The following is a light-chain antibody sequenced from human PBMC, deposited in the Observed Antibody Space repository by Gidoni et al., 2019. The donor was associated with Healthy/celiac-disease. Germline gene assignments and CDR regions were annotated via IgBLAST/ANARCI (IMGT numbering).Light chain of an antibody. Sequence: FSQSGGTLSLSPGERAALSCRASQSVSSSYLAWYQQKPGQAPRLLIYGASSRATGIPDRFSGSGSGTDFTHTISRLGPGESAVYYCQQYGSSPWYTFGQGTKLEIK. CDR2: GAS. V-gene: IGKV3-20*01. CDR3: QQYGSSPWYT. CDR1: QSVSSSY. J-gene: IGKJ2*01.